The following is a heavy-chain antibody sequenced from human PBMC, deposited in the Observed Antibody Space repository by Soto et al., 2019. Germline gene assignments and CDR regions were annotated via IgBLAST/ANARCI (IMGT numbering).Heavy chain of an antibody. CDR2: IYYSGSA. CDR3: ARLVYDTRLNYMYFDF. D-gene: IGHD3-10*01. J-gene: IGHJ4*02. V-gene: IGHV4-61*01. CDR1: GDSVTSVSDY. Sequence: PSETLSLTCTVSGDSVTSVSDYWSWIRQPPGKGLEWIGYIYYSGSADYNPSLGSRVTISIDTSKNQFSLKLTSVTAADTAIYFCARLVYDTRLNYMYFDFWGQGALVTVSS.